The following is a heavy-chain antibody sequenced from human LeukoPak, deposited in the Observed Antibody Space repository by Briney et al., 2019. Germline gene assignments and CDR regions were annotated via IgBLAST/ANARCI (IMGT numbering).Heavy chain of an antibody. CDR3: ARGPQRGAAANYYGMDV. V-gene: IGHV3-74*01. D-gene: IGHD2-2*01. CDR2: INSDGSST. CDR1: GFTLSSYW. Sequence: PGGSLRLSCAVSGFTLSSYWMHWVRQAPGEGLVWVSRINSDGSSTSYADSVKGRFTISRDNAKSTLYLQMNSLRAEDTAVYYCARGPQRGAAANYYGMDVWGQGTTVTVSS. J-gene: IGHJ6*02.